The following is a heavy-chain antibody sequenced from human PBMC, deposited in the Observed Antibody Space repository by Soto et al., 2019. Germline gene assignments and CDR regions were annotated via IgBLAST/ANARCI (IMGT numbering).Heavy chain of an antibody. CDR3: ARDPLPPYYYDSSGYPGAFDI. CDR1: GFTFSSYW. CDR2: IKQDGSEK. J-gene: IGHJ3*02. V-gene: IGHV3-7*01. D-gene: IGHD3-22*01. Sequence: EVQLVESGGGLVQPGGSLRLSCAASGFTFSSYWMSWVRQAPGKGLEWVANIKQDGSEKYYVDSVKGRFTISRDNAKNSLYLQMNSLRAEDTAVYYCARDPLPPYYYDSSGYPGAFDIWGQGTMVTVSS.